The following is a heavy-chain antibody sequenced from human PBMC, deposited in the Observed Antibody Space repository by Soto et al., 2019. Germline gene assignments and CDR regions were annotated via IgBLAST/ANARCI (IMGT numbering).Heavy chain of an antibody. V-gene: IGHV3-53*02. CDR2: IYSNGDT. CDR1: GFTVGYNY. CDR3: ARKTDSGGNGGF. D-gene: IGHD2-15*01. Sequence: EVRLVETGGGLIQPGGSRRLSCAVSGFTVGYNYMYWVRQPPGKGLEWVSLIYSNGDTRYADSVAGRFTVSRDSSKNTLYLQMNNLRDEDTAVYYCARKTDSGGNGGFWGQGTLVTVSS. J-gene: IGHJ4*02.